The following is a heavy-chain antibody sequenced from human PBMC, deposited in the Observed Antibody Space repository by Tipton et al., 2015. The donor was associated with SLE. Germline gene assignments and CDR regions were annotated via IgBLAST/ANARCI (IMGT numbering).Heavy chain of an antibody. J-gene: IGHJ4*02. CDR1: GFTVSSNY. Sequence: SLRLSCAASGFTVSSNYMSWVRQAPGKGLEWVSLIYNGGSTYYADSVKGRFTISRDNSKNTLFLQMNSLRTEDTAVYYCARAYCSGGSCYRALFDYWGQGTLVTVSS. D-gene: IGHD2-15*01. V-gene: IGHV3-53*05. CDR3: ARAYCSGGSCYRALFDY. CDR2: IYNGGST.